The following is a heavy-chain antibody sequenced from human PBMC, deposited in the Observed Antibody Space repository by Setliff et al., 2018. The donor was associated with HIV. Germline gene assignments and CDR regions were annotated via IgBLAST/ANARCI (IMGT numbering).Heavy chain of an antibody. D-gene: IGHD3-22*01. V-gene: IGHV4-34*01. CDR1: GGSFSGYY. CDR3: ARGRRRITMIVVSAMGAFDI. CDR2: INHGGST. Sequence: PSETLSLTCAVYGGSFSGYYWSWIRQPPGKGLEWIGEINHGGSTNYNPSLKSRVTISIDTSKNQFSLRLSSVTAADTAMYYCARGRRRITMIVVSAMGAFDIWGQGTMVTVSS. J-gene: IGHJ3*02.